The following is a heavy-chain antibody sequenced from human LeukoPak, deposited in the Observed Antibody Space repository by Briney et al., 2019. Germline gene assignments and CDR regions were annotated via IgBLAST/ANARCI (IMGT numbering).Heavy chain of an antibody. CDR3: ARHEYGGGYFDY. J-gene: IGHJ4*02. V-gene: IGHV4-39*01. CDR1: GGSISSRSYY. Sequence: KTSETLPLTCTVSGGSISSRSYYWGWIRQPPGKGLEWIGSIYYSGNTYYTPSLKSRITISLDTSKNQLSLKLSSVTAADTAVYYCARHEYGGGYFDYWGQGTLVTVSS. CDR2: IYYSGNT. D-gene: IGHD3-10*01.